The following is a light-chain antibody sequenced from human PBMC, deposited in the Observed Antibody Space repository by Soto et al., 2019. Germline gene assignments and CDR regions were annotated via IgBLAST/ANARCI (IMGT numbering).Light chain of an antibody. CDR1: QVISKF. CDR3: QQYDNYPLT. J-gene: IGKJ4*01. Sequence: DIQMTQSPSSLSASVGDRVTITCRASQVISKFLNWYQLKPGKAPKLLIFDASELETGVTSRFSGHISGTDFSFIISSLQPEDIATYYCQQYDNYPLTFGGGTKVEIK. CDR2: DAS. V-gene: IGKV1-33*01.